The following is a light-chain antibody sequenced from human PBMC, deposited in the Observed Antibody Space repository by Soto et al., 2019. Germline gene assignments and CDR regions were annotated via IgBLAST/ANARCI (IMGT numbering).Light chain of an antibody. V-gene: IGKV3-11*01. CDR1: QAVTSKF. Sequence: DNVLTQSPGTLSLSPGDEATLSCKASQAVTSKFLAWYQQKPGQPPRLLILGASTRATGIADRFSGSGSGTDFTLTISSLEPEDFAVYYCQQRSDWPWTFGQGTKVDIK. CDR3: QQRSDWPWT. J-gene: IGKJ1*01. CDR2: GAS.